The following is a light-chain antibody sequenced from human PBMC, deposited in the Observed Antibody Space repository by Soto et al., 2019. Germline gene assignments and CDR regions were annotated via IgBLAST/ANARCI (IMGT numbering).Light chain of an antibody. CDR3: TSYTISNTVI. V-gene: IGLV2-18*02. CDR2: EVK. J-gene: IGLJ2*01. Sequence: QSVLTQPPSVSGSLGQSVTISCAGTSSDIGAYNRVSWYHQPPGTVPKLMIYEVKTRPSGVPDRFSGSKSGNMASLTISGLQAEDEGDSYCTSYTISNTVIFGGGTKVPVL. CDR1: SSDIGAYNR.